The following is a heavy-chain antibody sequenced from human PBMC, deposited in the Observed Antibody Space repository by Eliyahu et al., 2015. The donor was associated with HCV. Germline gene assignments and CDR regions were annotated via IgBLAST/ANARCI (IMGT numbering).Heavy chain of an antibody. CDR2: ISGSGGST. CDR1: GFTFSSYA. V-gene: IGHV3-23*01. CDR3: AKDADYYYGSGSYYTD. J-gene: IGHJ4*02. Sequence: EVQLLESGGGLVQPGGSLRLSCAASGFTFSSYAMSWVRQAPGKGLEWVSAISGSGGSTYYADSVKGRFTISRDNSKNTLYLQMNSLRAEDTAVYYCAKDADYYYGSGSYYTDWGQGTLVTVSS. D-gene: IGHD3-10*01.